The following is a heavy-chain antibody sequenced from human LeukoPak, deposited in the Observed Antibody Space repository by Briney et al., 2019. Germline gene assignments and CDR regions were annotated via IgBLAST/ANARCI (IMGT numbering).Heavy chain of an antibody. CDR2: IYYSGST. Sequence: PSETLSLTCTVSGASISSYYWSWIRQPPGKGLEWIGDIYYSGSTYYNPSLKSRVTISVDTSKNQFSLKLSSVTAADTAVYYCATSQDYYYYGMDVWGQGTTVTVSS. CDR3: ATSQDYYYYGMDV. CDR1: GASISSYY. V-gene: IGHV4-59*12. J-gene: IGHJ6*02.